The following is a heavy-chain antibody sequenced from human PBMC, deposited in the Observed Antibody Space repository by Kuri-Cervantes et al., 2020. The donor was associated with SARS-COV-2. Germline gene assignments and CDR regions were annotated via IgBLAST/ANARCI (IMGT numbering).Heavy chain of an antibody. CDR3: AREGLASPIYWYFDL. Sequence: GESLKISCAASGFTFSSYWMSWVRQAPGKGLEWVANIKQDGSEKDYVDSVKGRFTISRDNAKNSLYLQMNSLRAEDTAVYYCAREGLASPIYWYFDLWGRGTLVTVSS. CDR2: IKQDGSEK. J-gene: IGHJ2*01. D-gene: IGHD3-16*01. CDR1: GFTFSSYW. V-gene: IGHV3-7*01.